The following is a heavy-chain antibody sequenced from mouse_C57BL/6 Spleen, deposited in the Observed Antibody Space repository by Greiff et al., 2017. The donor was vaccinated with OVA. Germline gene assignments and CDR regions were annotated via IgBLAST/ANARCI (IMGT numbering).Heavy chain of an antibody. CDR1: GFTFSSYA. J-gene: IGHJ3*01. CDR2: ISDGGSYT. V-gene: IGHV5-4*01. CDR3: ARGELECWFDY. Sequence: EVQLVESGGGLVKPGGSLKLSCAASGFTFSSYAMSWVRQTPEKRLEWVATISDGGSYTYYPDNVKGRFTISRDNANSSLYLQMSHLKAEDTGMYYCARGELECWFDYWGQGTTVTVSA. D-gene: IGHD3-1*01.